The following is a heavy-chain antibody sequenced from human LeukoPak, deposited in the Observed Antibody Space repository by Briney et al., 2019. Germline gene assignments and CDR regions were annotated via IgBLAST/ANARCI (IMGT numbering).Heavy chain of an antibody. CDR2: IIPIFGTS. Sequence: ASVKVSCKAPGGTFSNYDISWVRQAPGQGLEWMGGIIPIFGTSNYAQKFQGRVTIIADKSTSTAYMELSSLRSEDTAVYYCARRYCTNGVCYHDRGAFDIWGQGTMVTVSS. J-gene: IGHJ3*02. D-gene: IGHD2-8*01. CDR3: ARRYCTNGVCYHDRGAFDI. V-gene: IGHV1-69*06. CDR1: GGTFSNYD.